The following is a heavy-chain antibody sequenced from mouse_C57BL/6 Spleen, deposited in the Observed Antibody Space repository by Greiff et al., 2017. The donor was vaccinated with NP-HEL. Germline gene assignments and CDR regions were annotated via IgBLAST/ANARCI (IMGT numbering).Heavy chain of an antibody. D-gene: IGHD2-2*01. J-gene: IGHJ2*01. V-gene: IGHV5-4*03. Sequence: EVKLVESGGGLVKPGGSLKLSCAASGFTFSSYAMSWVRQTPEKRLEWVATISDGGSYTYYPDNVKGRFTISRDNAKNNLYLQMSRLKSEDTAMYYCARVGGYDEYYFDYWGQGTTLTVSS. CDR2: ISDGGSYT. CDR1: GFTFSSYA. CDR3: ARVGGYDEYYFDY.